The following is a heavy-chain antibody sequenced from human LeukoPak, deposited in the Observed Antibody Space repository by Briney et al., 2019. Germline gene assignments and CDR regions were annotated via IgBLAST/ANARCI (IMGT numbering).Heavy chain of an antibody. CDR3: AREIAAPGELMDV. J-gene: IGHJ6*02. CDR1: GGSISITNW. V-gene: IGHV4-4*02. Sequence: SETLSLTCAVSGGSISITNWWGWVRQPPGKGLEWIGDTYHSGSTNYNPSLKSRVTISVDKSKSQFSLRLSSVTAADTAVYYCAREIAAPGELMDVWGQGTTVTVSS. CDR2: TYHSGST. D-gene: IGHD6-13*01.